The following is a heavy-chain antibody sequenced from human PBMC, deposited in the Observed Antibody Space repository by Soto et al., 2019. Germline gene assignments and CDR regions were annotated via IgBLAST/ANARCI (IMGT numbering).Heavy chain of an antibody. CDR1: GGSISSGDYY. CDR2: IYYSGST. Sequence: QVQLQESGPGLVKPSQTLSLTCTVSGGSISSGDYYWSWIRQPPGKGLEWIGYIYYSGSTYYNPSLKSRVTISVDTSKNQFSLKLSSVTAADTAVYYCARGRVPAAKGTKTDNWFDPWGQGTLVTVSS. D-gene: IGHD2-2*01. CDR3: ARGRVPAAKGTKTDNWFDP. V-gene: IGHV4-30-4*01. J-gene: IGHJ5*02.